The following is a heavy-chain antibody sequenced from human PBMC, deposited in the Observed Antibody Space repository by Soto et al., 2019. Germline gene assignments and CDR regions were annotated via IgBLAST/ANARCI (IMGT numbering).Heavy chain of an antibody. V-gene: IGHV3-33*01. D-gene: IGHD3-10*01. Sequence: ESGGGVVQPGRSLRLSCAASGFTFSSYGMHWVRQAPGKGLEWVAVIWYDGSNKYYADSVKGRFTISRDNSKNTLYLQMNSLRAEDTAVYYCASITMVRGVMSDAFDIWGQGTMVTVSS. CDR3: ASITMVRGVMSDAFDI. CDR1: GFTFSSYG. CDR2: IWYDGSNK. J-gene: IGHJ3*02.